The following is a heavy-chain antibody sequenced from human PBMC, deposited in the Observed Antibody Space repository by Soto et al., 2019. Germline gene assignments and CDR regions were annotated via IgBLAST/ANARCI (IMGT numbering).Heavy chain of an antibody. CDR3: ARDYRLSGRFTEQN. J-gene: IGHJ1*01. D-gene: IGHD3-16*02. CDR1: GGSIITTGNY. V-gene: IGHV4-31*03. CDR2: IFYTGST. Sequence: TLSLTCTVSGGSIITTGNYWSWIRQFPGKGLEWIGYIFYTGSTYYNPSLESRVAISVDTSKNQFSLHLSSVTAADTAIYYCARDYRLSGRFTEQNWGQGSLVTVSS.